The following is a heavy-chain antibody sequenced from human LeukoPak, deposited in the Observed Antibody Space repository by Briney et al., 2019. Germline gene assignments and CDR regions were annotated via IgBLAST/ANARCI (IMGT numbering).Heavy chain of an antibody. V-gene: IGHV1-69*06. Sequence: SVKVSCRASGGTFSSYAISWVRQAPGQGLEWMGGIIPIFGTANYAQKFQGRVTITADKSTSTAYMELSSLRSEDTAVYYCARDSIDYYDSSGYYRTIDYWGQGTLVTVSS. CDR3: ARDSIDYYDSSGYYRTIDY. CDR1: GGTFSSYA. J-gene: IGHJ4*02. D-gene: IGHD3-22*01. CDR2: IIPIFGTA.